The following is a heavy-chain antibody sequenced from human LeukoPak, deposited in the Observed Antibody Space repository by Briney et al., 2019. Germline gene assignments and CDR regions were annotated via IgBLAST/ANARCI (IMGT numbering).Heavy chain of an antibody. V-gene: IGHV1-46*01. Sequence: ASVKVSCKASGYSFTTFYMHWVRQAPGQGLEWIGIINPSGGTTSQAQKFQGRVTMTRDTSTSTVYMELSSLRSEDTAVYYCASLATIGSDSFDIWGQGTMVTVSS. CDR2: INPSGGTT. CDR1: GYSFTTFY. J-gene: IGHJ3*02. CDR3: ASLATIGSDSFDI. D-gene: IGHD2-2*03.